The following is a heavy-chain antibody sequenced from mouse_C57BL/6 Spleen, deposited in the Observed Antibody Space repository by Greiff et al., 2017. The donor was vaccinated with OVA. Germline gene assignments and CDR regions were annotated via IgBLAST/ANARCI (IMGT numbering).Heavy chain of an antibody. CDR3: ARGDDYDGGFAY. Sequence: EVKLMESGPGMVKPSQSLSLTCTVTGYSITSGYDWHWIRHFPGNKLEWMGYISYSGSTNYNPSLKSRISITHDTSKNHFFLKLNSVTTEDTATCYCARGDDYDGGFAYWGQGTLVTVSA. V-gene: IGHV3-1*01. CDR2: ISYSGST. J-gene: IGHJ3*01. D-gene: IGHD2-4*01. CDR1: GYSITSGYD.